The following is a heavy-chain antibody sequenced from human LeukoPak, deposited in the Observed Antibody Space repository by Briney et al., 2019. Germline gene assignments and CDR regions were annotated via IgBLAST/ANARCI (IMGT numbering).Heavy chain of an antibody. V-gene: IGHV3-23*01. D-gene: IGHD6-19*01. CDR1: GFTFNSYA. CDR2: VFGSGGSA. J-gene: IGHJ4*02. Sequence: EGSLRLSCVASGFTFNSYAMYWVRQAPGKGLEWVAGVFGSGGSAHYTDSVEGRFTIFRDNSKNTVYLQMSSLRAEDTAVYYCGKTTVGYSSGRYPGWPIDYWGQGTLVTVSS. CDR3: GKTTVGYSSGRYPGWPIDY.